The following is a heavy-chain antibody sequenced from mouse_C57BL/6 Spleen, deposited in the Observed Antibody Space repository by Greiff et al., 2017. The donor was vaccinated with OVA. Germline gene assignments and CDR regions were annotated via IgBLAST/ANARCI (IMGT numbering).Heavy chain of an antibody. D-gene: IGHD2-5*01. J-gene: IGHJ3*01. CDR1: GYTFTDYY. Sequence: VQLQQSGPELVKPGASVKISCKASGYTFTDYYMNWVKQSHGKSLEWIGDINPNNGGTSYNQKFKGKATLTVDKSSSTAYMELRSLTSEDSAVYYCARNHYSNPWFAYWGQGTLVTVSA. CDR3: ARNHYSNPWFAY. CDR2: INPNNGGT. V-gene: IGHV1-26*01.